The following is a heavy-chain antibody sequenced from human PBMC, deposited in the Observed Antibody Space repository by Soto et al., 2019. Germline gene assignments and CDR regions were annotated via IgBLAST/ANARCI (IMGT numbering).Heavy chain of an antibody. CDR2: IYYSGST. J-gene: IGHJ5*02. V-gene: IGHV4-59*01. CDR1: GGSISSYY. Sequence: SETLSLTCTVSGGSISSYYWSWIRQPPGKGLEWIGYIYYSGSTNYNPSLKSRVTISVDTSKKQYSLKLSSVTAADTAVYYCARARYSSGWGENWLDPWGQGTLVTVSS. D-gene: IGHD6-19*01. CDR3: ARARYSSGWGENWLDP.